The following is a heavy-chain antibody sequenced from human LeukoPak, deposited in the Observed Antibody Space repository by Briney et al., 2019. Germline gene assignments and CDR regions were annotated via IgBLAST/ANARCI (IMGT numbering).Heavy chain of an antibody. J-gene: IGHJ4*02. CDR1: GFTFRSYA. Sequence: GGSLRLSCAASGFTFRSYAMSWVRQAPGKGLEWVSAISGSGGSTYYADSVKGRFTISRDNSKNTLYLQMNSLRAEGTAVYYCAKVIAIQYYFDYWGQGTLVTVSS. D-gene: IGHD2-21*01. CDR3: AKVIAIQYYFDY. V-gene: IGHV3-23*01. CDR2: ISGSGGST.